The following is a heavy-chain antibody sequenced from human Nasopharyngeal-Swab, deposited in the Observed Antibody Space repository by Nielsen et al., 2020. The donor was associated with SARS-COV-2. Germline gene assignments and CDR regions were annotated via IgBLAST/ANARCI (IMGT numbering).Heavy chain of an antibody. CDR1: GGSFSGYY. Sequence: LRLSCAVYGGSFSGYYWSWNRQPPGKGLEWIGEINHSGSTNYNPSLKSRVTISVDTSKNQFSLKLSSVTAADTAVYYCARGTARPEFRRYFDYWGQGTLVTVSS. D-gene: IGHD6-6*01. J-gene: IGHJ4*02. CDR2: INHSGST. V-gene: IGHV4-34*01. CDR3: ARGTARPEFRRYFDY.